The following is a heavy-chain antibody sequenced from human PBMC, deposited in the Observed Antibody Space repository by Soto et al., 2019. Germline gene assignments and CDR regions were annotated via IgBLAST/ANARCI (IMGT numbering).Heavy chain of an antibody. D-gene: IGHD2-21*02. CDR1: GGSITSTNW. Sequence: QVQLLESGPGLVKPSGTLSLTCDVSGGSITSTNWWTWVRQPPGKGLEWIGEIHHSGSTNYNPSLKSRRIILLDKSKNQSSPKMSSVPAADTAVYYCAGQRYRDDDCYLFDYWGQGTLVTVSS. V-gene: IGHV4-4*02. J-gene: IGHJ4*02. CDR3: AGQRYRDDDCYLFDY. CDR2: IHHSGST.